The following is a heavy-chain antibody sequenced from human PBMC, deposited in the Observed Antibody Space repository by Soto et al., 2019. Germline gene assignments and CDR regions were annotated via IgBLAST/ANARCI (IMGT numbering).Heavy chain of an antibody. CDR2: IYYSGST. J-gene: IGHJ5*02. CDR3: ARPMTTVTTGWFDP. Sequence: SETLSVTCTVSGGSISSSSYYWGWIRQPPGKGLEWIGSIYYSGSTYYNPSLKSRVTISVDTSKNQFSLKLSSVTAADTAVYYCARPMTTVTTGWFDPWGQGTLVTVSS. V-gene: IGHV4-39*01. CDR1: GGSISSSSYY. D-gene: IGHD4-17*01.